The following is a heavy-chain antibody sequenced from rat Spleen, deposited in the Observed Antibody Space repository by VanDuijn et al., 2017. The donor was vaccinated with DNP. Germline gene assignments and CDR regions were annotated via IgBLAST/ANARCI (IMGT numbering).Heavy chain of an antibody. J-gene: IGHJ1*01. CDR3: ARHGTRVSLYWYFDF. CDR2: ITNTGDST. CDR1: GFIFFDYW. Sequence: EVQLVESGGGLVQPGRSLKLSCAASGFIFFDYWMGWVRQAPGKGLEWVASITNTGDSTYYSDSVKGRFSISRDNAKSTLYLQVNSLRSEDTATYYCARHGTRVSLYWYFDFWGPGTMVTVSS. D-gene: IGHD1-4*01. V-gene: IGHV5-31*01.